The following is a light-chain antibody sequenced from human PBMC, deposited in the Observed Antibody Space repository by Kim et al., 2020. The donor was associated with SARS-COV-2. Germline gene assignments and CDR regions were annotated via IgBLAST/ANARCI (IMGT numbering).Light chain of an antibody. CDR2: SNN. Sequence: QSVLTQPPSASATPGQKVTISCSGTSSNIGSNAVDWYQQFPGTAPKLLIFSNNQRPSGVPDRFSGSKSGTSASLAISGLQSEDEATYFCGSWDDSLNGFYVFGHGTKVTVL. CDR3: GSWDDSLNGFYV. CDR1: SSNIGSNA. J-gene: IGLJ1*01. V-gene: IGLV1-44*01.